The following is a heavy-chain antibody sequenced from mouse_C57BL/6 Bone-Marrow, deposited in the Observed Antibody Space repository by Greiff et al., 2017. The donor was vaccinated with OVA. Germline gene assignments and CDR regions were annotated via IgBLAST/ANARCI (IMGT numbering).Heavy chain of an antibody. CDR2: INPGSGGT. V-gene: IGHV1-54*01. D-gene: IGHD2-4*01. Sequence: VQLQQSGAELVRPGTSVKVSCKASGYAFTNYLIEWVKQRPGQGLEWIGVINPGSGGTNYNEKFKGKATLTVDNSSSTAYMQISSLTSEDSAVYFCARIHYDYGYYAMDYWGQGTSVTVSS. J-gene: IGHJ4*01. CDR3: ARIHYDYGYYAMDY. CDR1: GYAFTNYL.